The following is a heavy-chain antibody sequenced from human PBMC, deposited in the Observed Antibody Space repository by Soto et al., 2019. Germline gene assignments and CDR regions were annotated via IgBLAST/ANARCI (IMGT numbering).Heavy chain of an antibody. J-gene: IGHJ4*02. CDR3: ARTVWYCSSTSCSPFKLFDY. CDR2: INHSGST. V-gene: IGHV4-34*01. D-gene: IGHD2-2*01. CDR1: GGSFSGYY. Sequence: QVQLQQWGAGLLKPSETLSLTCAVYGGSFSGYYWSWIRQPPGKGLEWIGEINHSGSTNYNPSLKSRVTISVDTSKNQFSLKLSSVTAADTAVYYCARTVWYCSSTSCSPFKLFDYWGQGTLVTVSS.